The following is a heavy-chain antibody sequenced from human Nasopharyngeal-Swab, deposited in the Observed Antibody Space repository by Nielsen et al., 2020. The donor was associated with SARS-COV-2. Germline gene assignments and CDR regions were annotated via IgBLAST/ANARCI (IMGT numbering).Heavy chain of an antibody. Sequence: WIRQPPGKGLEWIGEIYPSGRTAYNPSLKSRVTISVDKSKNQFSLKLSSVTAADTAVYYCARLPHDILTGYFADYWGQGTLVTVSS. J-gene: IGHJ4*02. CDR3: ARLPHDILTGYFADY. CDR2: IYPSGRT. D-gene: IGHD3-9*01. V-gene: IGHV4-4*02.